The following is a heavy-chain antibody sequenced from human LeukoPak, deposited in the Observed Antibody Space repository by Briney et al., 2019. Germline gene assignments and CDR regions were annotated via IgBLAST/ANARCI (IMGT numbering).Heavy chain of an antibody. CDR2: ISYDGSNK. J-gene: IGHJ4*02. V-gene: IGHV3-30-3*01. D-gene: IGHD4-17*01. CDR1: GFTFSSYA. CDR3: ARTGVAEYGDYGLAFDY. Sequence: PGRSLRLSCAASGFTFSSYAMHWVHQAPGKGLEWVAVISYDGSNKYYADSVKGRFTISRDNSKNTLYLQMNSLRAEDTAVYYCARTGVAEYGDYGLAFDYWGQGTLVTVSS.